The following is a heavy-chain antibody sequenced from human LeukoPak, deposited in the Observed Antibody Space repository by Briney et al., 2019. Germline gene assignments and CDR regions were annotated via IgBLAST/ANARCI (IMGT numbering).Heavy chain of an antibody. J-gene: IGHJ3*02. CDR1: GLTFSSYA. V-gene: IGHV3-30-3*01. D-gene: IGHD3-10*01. CDR3: AKAAGVGAFDI. CDR2: ISYDGSNK. Sequence: GRSLRLSCAASGLTFSSYAMHWVRQAPGKGLEWVAVISYDGSNKYYADSVKGRFTISRDNSKNTLYLQMNSLRAEDTALYYCAKAAGVGAFDIWGQGTMVTVSS.